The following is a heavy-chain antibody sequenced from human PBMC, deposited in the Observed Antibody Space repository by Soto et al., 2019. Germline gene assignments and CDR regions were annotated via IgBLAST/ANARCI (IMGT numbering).Heavy chain of an antibody. Sequence: QVRLVESGGGLVKPEGSLTLSCAASGFSLRDYYMTWIRQAPGKGLELLSYINPGGDVIKYVDSVKGRFTISRDNAKNALYLHMNNLRADHTAVDDCTGDTRITDFWGQGTRVTVSS. CDR3: TGDTRITDF. D-gene: IGHD3-16*01. CDR2: INPGGDVI. CDR1: GFSLRDYY. J-gene: IGHJ4*02. V-gene: IGHV3-11*01.